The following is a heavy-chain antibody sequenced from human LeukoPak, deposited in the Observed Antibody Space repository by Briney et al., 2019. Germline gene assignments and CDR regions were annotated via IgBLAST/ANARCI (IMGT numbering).Heavy chain of an antibody. CDR2: TYYRSKWYN. D-gene: IGHD3-10*01. CDR3: TRESPYHGSAYYFDY. Sequence: SQTLSLTCAISGDSVSSNSAAWNWIRQSPSRGLEWLGRTYYRSKWYNDYAVSVKSRITINPDTSKNQFSLQLNSVTPEDTAVYYCTRESPYHGSAYYFDYWGQGALVTVSS. V-gene: IGHV6-1*01. CDR1: GDSVSSNSAA. J-gene: IGHJ4*02.